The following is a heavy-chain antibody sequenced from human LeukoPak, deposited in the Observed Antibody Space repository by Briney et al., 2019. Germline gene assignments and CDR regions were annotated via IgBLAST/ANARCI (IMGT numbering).Heavy chain of an antibody. CDR1: GGSISSGTYY. D-gene: IGHD5-24*01. CDR2: IHTSGST. Sequence: SQTLSLTCTVSGGSISSGTYYWSWIRQPAGKGLEWIGRIHTSGSTNYNPSLQSRVTISVDTSKNQFSLKLSSVTAADTAVYYCARGERWLQLNYFDYWGQGTLVTVSS. J-gene: IGHJ4*02. CDR3: ARGERWLQLNYFDY. V-gene: IGHV4-61*02.